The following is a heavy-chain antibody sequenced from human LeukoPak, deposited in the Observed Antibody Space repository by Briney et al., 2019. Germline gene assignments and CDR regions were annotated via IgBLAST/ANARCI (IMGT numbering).Heavy chain of an antibody. CDR1: GFTFNNYG. D-gene: IGHD4/OR15-4a*01. V-gene: IGHV3-48*01. J-gene: IGHJ4*02. CDR3: ARRAGAYSHPYDY. Sequence: GGSLRLSCAASGFTFNNYGMHWVRQAPGKGLEWVSYISSSSSTIYYADSVKGRFTISRDNAKNSLYLQMNSLRAEDTAVYYCARRAGAYSHPYDYWGQGTLVTVSS. CDR2: ISSSSSTI.